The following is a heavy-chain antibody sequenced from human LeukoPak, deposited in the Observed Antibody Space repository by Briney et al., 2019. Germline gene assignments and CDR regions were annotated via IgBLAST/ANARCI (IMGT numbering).Heavy chain of an antibody. V-gene: IGHV1-46*01. J-gene: IGHJ6*02. Sequence: ASVKVSCKASGGTFSSYAISWVRQAPGQGLEWMGIINPSGGSTSYAQKFQGRVTMTRDTSTSTVYMELSSLRSEDTAVYYCARDGTGYYDSSGYYYPGDGMDVWGQGTTVTVSS. CDR3: ARDGTGYYDSSGYYYPGDGMDV. CDR1: GGTFSSYA. D-gene: IGHD3-22*01. CDR2: INPSGGST.